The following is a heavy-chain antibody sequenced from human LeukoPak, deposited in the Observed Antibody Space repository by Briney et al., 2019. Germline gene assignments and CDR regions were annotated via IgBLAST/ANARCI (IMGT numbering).Heavy chain of an antibody. D-gene: IGHD3-10*01. V-gene: IGHV3-43D*03. J-gene: IGHJ5*02. CDR3: AKGYYGSAFSRFDP. CDR2: ISWDGGST. Sequence: SGGSLRLSCAASGFTFDDYAMHWVRQAPGKGLKWVSLISWDGGSTYYADSVKGRFIISRDNSKNSLYLQMNSLRVEDTALYYCAKGYYGSAFSRFDPWGQGTLVTVSS. CDR1: GFTFDDYA.